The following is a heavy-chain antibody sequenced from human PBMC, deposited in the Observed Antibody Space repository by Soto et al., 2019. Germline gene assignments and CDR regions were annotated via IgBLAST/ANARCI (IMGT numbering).Heavy chain of an antibody. D-gene: IGHD2-15*01. CDR3: ARGVAFLDY. J-gene: IGHJ4*02. Sequence: ASVKVSCKASGYTFSSYAIHWVRQAPGQGLEWMGWIHAGNGNTKYSQSFQGRVTISRDTSATTAYMELNSLRSEDTAVYYCARGVAFLDYWGQGTLVTVSS. CDR1: GYTFSSYA. CDR2: IHAGNGNT. V-gene: IGHV1-3*01.